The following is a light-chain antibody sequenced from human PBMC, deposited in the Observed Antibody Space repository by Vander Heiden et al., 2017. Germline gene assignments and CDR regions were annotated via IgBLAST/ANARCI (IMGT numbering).Light chain of an antibody. CDR1: QDISNY. Sequence: DIQMTQSPSSLSASVGDRVTITCQASQDISNYLNWYQQKPGKAPKLLIYDASNLETGVPSRFSGSGSGTDFTFTISSLQPEEVATYYCQQEYNLPYTFGQGTKLEIK. J-gene: IGKJ2*01. CDR3: QQEYNLPYT. CDR2: DAS. V-gene: IGKV1-33*01.